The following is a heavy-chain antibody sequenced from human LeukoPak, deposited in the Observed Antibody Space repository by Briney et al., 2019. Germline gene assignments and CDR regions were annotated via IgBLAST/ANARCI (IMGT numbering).Heavy chain of an antibody. CDR3: ARGRSGRRYYFDY. V-gene: IGHV4-38-2*02. CDR1: GYSISSGYY. D-gene: IGHD3-10*01. J-gene: IGHJ4*02. CDR2: IYHSGST. Sequence: SSETLSLTCSVSGYSISSGYYWGWIRQPPGKGLEWIGSIYHSGSTFHNPSLQSRVTISVDTSKNQFSLKLSSVAAADTAVYYCARGRSGRRYYFDYWGQGTLVTVSS.